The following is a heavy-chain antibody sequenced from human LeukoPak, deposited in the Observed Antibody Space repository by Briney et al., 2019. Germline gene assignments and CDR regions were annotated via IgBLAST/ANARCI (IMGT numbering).Heavy chain of an antibody. D-gene: IGHD6-13*01. CDR3: ASSSWSSECFHY. J-gene: IGHJ1*01. V-gene: IGHV3-66*01. Sequence: QPGGSLRLSCAASGFTVSDNYMSWVRQAPGKGLEWVSVFYSGGSTRYADSVKGRFTISRDNSKNTLYLQLNSLRAEDTAVYFCASSSWSSECFHYWGQGTLVTVSS. CDR1: GFTVSDNY. CDR2: FYSGGST.